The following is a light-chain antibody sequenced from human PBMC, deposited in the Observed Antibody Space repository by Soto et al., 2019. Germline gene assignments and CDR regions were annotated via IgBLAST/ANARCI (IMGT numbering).Light chain of an antibody. CDR2: DAS. J-gene: IGKJ1*01. CDR1: QSISGW. Sequence: DIQMTQSPSTLSASVGDRVTIICRASQSISGWLAWYQQKPGKAPNLLIYDASSLESVVPSRFSGSGSGTEFTLTISSLQPDDFATYYCQQYNSYSFGQGTKVDIK. CDR3: QQYNSYS. V-gene: IGKV1-5*02.